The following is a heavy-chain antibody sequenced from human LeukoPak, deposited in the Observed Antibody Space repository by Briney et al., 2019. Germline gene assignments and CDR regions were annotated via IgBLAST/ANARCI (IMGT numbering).Heavy chain of an antibody. CDR2: INHSGST. J-gene: IGHJ6*03. Sequence: PSETLSLTCAVYGGSFSGYYWSWIRQPPGKGLEWIGEINHSGSTNYNPSLKSRVTISADTSKNQFSLKLSSVTAADTAVYYCARESPATIAAAGYMDVWGKGTTVTVSS. CDR3: ARESPATIAAAGYMDV. V-gene: IGHV4-34*01. D-gene: IGHD6-13*01. CDR1: GGSFSGYY.